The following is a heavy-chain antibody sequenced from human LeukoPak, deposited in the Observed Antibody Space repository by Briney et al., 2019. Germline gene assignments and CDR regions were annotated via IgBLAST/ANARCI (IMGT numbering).Heavy chain of an antibody. D-gene: IGHD1-7*01. CDR1: GFTFSDYY. CDR3: ARDGNLELAGAFDI. V-gene: IGHV3-11*04. Sequence: GGSLRLSCAASGFTFSDYYMSWIRQAPGKGLEWVSYITSSGSTINYADSVKGRFTVFRDNAKNSLYLQMSSLRAEDTAVYYCARDGNLELAGAFDIWGQGTMVTVSS. CDR2: ITSSGSTI. J-gene: IGHJ3*02.